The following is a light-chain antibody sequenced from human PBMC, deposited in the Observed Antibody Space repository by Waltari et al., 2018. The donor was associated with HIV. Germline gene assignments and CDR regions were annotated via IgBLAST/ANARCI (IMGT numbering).Light chain of an antibody. V-gene: IGLV2-8*01. CDR2: EVS. Sequence: QSALTQPPSASGSPGQSVTISCTGTSSDDGGYNYVSWYQQHPGKAPKFIIYEVSKRPSGVPDRFSGSKSGNTASLTVSGLQAEDEADYYCSSYAGSNWVFGGGTKLTVL. CDR1: SSDDGGYNY. J-gene: IGLJ3*02. CDR3: SSYAGSNWV.